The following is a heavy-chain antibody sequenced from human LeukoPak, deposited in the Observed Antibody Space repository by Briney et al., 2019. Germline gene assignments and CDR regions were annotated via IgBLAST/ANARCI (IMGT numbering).Heavy chain of an antibody. Sequence: GGSLRLSCAASGFTVSSSYMNWVRQALGKGLEWVSLIYSGGTTYYADSVKGRFTISRDNSKNTLYLQMNSLRAEDTAVYYCARRGDGGRSFDYWGQGTLVTVSS. CDR1: GFTVSSSY. D-gene: IGHD4-23*01. J-gene: IGHJ4*02. V-gene: IGHV3-53*01. CDR2: IYSGGTT. CDR3: ARRGDGGRSFDY.